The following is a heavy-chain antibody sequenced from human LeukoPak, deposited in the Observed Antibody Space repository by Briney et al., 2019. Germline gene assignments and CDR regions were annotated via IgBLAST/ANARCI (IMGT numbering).Heavy chain of an antibody. CDR1: GFTFSDYG. J-gene: IGHJ4*02. Sequence: PGGSLRLSCAASGFTFSDYGMHWVRQAPGKGLEWVAVIWYDGSNKYSADSVKGRFTISRDNSKNTVYQQMDSLRVEDTAVYYCARGGLRKYYDTSGQFDYWGQGTLVTVSS. D-gene: IGHD3-22*01. V-gene: IGHV3-33*01. CDR3: ARGGLRKYYDTSGQFDY. CDR2: IWYDGSNK.